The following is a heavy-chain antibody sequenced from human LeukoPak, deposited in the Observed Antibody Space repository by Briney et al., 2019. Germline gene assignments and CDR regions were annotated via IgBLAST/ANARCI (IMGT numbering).Heavy chain of an antibody. V-gene: IGHV3-38-3*01. CDR1: GFTVSSNE. CDR2: ISGGST. J-gene: IGHJ5*02. CDR3: KKAAISTVVVVAARLGFDP. Sequence: GGSLRLSYAASGFTVSSNEMNWVRQAPGKGLEWVSSISGGSTYYADSRKGRFTISRDNSKNTLYLQMNSLRAEDTAVYYCKKAAISTVVVVAARLGFDPWGQGTLVTVSS. D-gene: IGHD2-15*01.